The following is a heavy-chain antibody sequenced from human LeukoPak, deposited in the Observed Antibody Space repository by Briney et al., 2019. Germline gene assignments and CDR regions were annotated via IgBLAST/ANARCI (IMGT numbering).Heavy chain of an antibody. D-gene: IGHD3-9*01. J-gene: IGHJ6*04. CDR3: AKGKRYFGWEDQSDGMDV. V-gene: IGHV3-23*01. CDR1: GFTFSSYA. CDR2: ISGSGGST. Sequence: GGSLRLSCAASGFTFSSYAMSWVRQAPGKGLEWVSAISGSGGSTYYADSVKGRFTISRDNSKNTLYLQMNSLRAEDTAVYYCAKGKRYFGWEDQSDGMDVWGKGTTVTVSS.